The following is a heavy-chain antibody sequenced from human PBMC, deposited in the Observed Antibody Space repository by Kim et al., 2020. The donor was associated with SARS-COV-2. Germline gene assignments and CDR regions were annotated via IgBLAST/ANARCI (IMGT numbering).Heavy chain of an antibody. Sequence: GGSLRLSCVASEFTFSKYGMHWVRQAPGKGLEWVAVMWSDGSNEFYTDSVKGRFTISRDNSKNTVYLQMNSLRGDDAAVYYCARDSTPPSKTYSYY. CDR3: ARDSTPPSKTYSYY. V-gene: IGHV3-33*01. J-gene: IGHJ6*01. CDR2: MWSDGSNE. CDR1: EFTFSKYG. D-gene: IGHD4-4*01.